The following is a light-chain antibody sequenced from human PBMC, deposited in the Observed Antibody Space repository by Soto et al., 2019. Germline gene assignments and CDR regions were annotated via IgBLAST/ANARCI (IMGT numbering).Light chain of an antibody. J-gene: IGKJ1*01. CDR1: QSVSSY. Sequence: EIVLTQSPATLSLSPGERATLSCRASQSVSSYLAWYQQKPGQAPRLLIYDASNRATGIPARFSGSGSGTGFTLPISSLESEDFEVYYCLQYNAWQLRFGKGTKVDIX. CDR2: DAS. CDR3: LQYNAWQLR. V-gene: IGKV3-11*01.